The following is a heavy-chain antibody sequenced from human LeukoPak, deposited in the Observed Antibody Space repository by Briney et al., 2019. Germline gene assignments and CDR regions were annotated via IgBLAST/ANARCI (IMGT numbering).Heavy chain of an antibody. CDR3: ARRMHSSGWYYFDY. Sequence: SETLSLTRTVPGGSISSSSYYWGWIRQPPGKGLEWIGSIYYSGSTYYNPSLKSRVTISVDTSKNQFSLKLSSVTAADTAVYYCARRMHSSGWYYFDYWGQGTLVTVSS. CDR1: GGSISSSSYY. D-gene: IGHD6-19*01. V-gene: IGHV4-39*01. J-gene: IGHJ4*02. CDR2: IYYSGST.